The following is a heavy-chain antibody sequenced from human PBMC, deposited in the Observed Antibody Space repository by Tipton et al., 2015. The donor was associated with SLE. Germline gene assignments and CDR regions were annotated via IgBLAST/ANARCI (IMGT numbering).Heavy chain of an antibody. CDR1: GSSFSTSW. V-gene: IGHV3-7*01. D-gene: IGHD1/OR15-1a*01. J-gene: IGHJ4*02. Sequence: SLRLSCVVSGSSFSTSWMSWVRQAPGKGLEWGANINQDGSEKYYVDSVKGRFTISRDNAKNSLYLQMNSLRAEDTAVYYCLTGTTLGYWGQGTLVTASS. CDR3: LTGTTLGY. CDR2: INQDGSEK.